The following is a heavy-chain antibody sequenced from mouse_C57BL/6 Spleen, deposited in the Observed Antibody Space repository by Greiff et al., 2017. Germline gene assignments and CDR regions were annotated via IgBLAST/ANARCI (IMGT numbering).Heavy chain of an antibody. CDR1: GYTFTSYW. J-gene: IGHJ4*01. Sequence: VQLQQPGAELVKPGASVKLSCKASGYTFTSYWMHWVKQRPGQGLEWIGMIHPHSGSTNYNEKFKSKATLTVDKSSSTAYMHLSSLTSEDSAVYYCAIIYYSNWAMDYWGQGTSVTVSS. D-gene: IGHD2-5*01. CDR2: IHPHSGST. CDR3: AIIYYSNWAMDY. V-gene: IGHV1-64*01.